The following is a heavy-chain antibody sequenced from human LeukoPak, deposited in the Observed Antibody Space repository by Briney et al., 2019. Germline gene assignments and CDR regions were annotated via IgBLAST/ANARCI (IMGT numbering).Heavy chain of an antibody. CDR2: VHYTGNT. CDR1: GGSISSFY. J-gene: IGHJ6*03. CDR3: ARWFCITNTCFHMDV. Sequence: PSETLSLTCTFSGGSISSFYWSWIRQPPGGGLEWIGYVHYTGNTASNPSLKSRVTMSVDTSKNQFSLKLSSVTAEDSAVYYCARWFCITNTCFHMDVWGKGTTVTVSS. D-gene: IGHD3-10*01. V-gene: IGHV4-59*08.